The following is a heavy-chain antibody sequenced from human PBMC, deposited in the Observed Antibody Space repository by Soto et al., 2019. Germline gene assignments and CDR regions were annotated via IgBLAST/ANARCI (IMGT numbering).Heavy chain of an antibody. CDR2: IYWYDDK. CDR1: AFSLSTGGVG. CDR3: IQSRCGGDCLQSYASYYYYGMDV. J-gene: IGHJ6*02. D-gene: IGHD2-21*02. V-gene: IGHV2-5*01. Sequence: QITLKESGPTLVKPTQTLTLTCTFSAFSLSTGGVGVGWIRQPPGKALEWLALIYWYDDKRYSPSLRSRLTITKNTSNNQVVLTMTNMDPVATATYYCIQSRCGGDCLQSYASYYYYGMDVWGQGTTVTVSS.